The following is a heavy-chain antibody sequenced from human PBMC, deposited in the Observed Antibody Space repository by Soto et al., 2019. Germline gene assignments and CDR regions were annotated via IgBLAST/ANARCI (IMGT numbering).Heavy chain of an antibody. CDR1: GFTFSNAW. CDR2: IKSKTDGGTT. Sequence: GGSLSLSCAASGFTFSNAWMSWVRQAPGKGLEWVGRIKSKTDGGTTDYAAPVKGRFTISRDDSKNTLYLQMNSLKTEDTAVYYCTTEFYYDFWSGYYSTVNFDYWGQGTLVTVSS. J-gene: IGHJ4*02. V-gene: IGHV3-15*01. CDR3: TTEFYYDFWSGYYSTVNFDY. D-gene: IGHD3-3*01.